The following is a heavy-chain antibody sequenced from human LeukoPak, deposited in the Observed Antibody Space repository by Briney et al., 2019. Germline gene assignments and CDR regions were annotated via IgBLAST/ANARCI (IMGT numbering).Heavy chain of an antibody. J-gene: IGHJ4*02. CDR3: QADAGIRDFVLDY. CDR2: ISSGRGYI. D-gene: IGHD3-9*01. Sequence: GGSLRRSCAASGFTFSSYYMNWIRQAPGKGLEWVSSISSGRGYIYYADSVKGRFTISRDNAKNSLYLQMNNLRAEDTAVFFFQADAGIRDFVLDYWGQGTLVTVSS. V-gene: IGHV3-21*01. CDR1: GFTFSSYY.